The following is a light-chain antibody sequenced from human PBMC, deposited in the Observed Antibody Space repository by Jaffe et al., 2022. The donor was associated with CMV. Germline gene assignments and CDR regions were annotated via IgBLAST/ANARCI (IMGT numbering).Light chain of an antibody. J-gene: IGLJ2*01. CDR2: DVT. V-gene: IGLV2-14*03. CDR1: SSDVGGYFY. Sequence: QSALTQPASVSGSPGQSITISCTGTSSDVGGYFYVSWYQQHPDKAPKLLIYDVTSRPSGVSNRFSGSKSGNTASLTISGLQADDEADYFCSSYTSTNTLIVFGGGTKLTVL. CDR3: SSYTSTNTLIV.